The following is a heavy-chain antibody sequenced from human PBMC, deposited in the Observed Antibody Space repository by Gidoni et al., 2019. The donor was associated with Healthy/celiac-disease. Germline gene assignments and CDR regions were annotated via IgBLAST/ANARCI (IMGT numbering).Heavy chain of an antibody. CDR3: ATGNYYIDV. Sequence: EVQLVQSVAEVNKPGESMNLSWQGSGYSFTSYWTGWVRRMPGKGPEWVGIIYPGDSDTRYSPSFQGHVTISADKSISTAYLQWSSLKASDTAMYYCATGNYYIDVWGKGTTVTVSS. D-gene: IGHD6-13*01. CDR2: IYPGDSDT. V-gene: IGHV5-51*03. J-gene: IGHJ6*03. CDR1: GYSFTSYW.